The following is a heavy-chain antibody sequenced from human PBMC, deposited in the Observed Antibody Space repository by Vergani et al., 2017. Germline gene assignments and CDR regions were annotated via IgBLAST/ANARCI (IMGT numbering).Heavy chain of an antibody. V-gene: IGHV4-31*03. Sequence: QVQLQESGPGLVKPSQTLSLICTVSGGSISSGGYYWSWIRQHPGKGLEWIGYIYYSGSTYYNPSLKSRVTISVDTSKNQFSLELSSVTAADTAVYYCARRGYYYDSSGYYFDYWGQGTLVTVSS. D-gene: IGHD3-22*01. CDR3: ARRGYYYDSSGYYFDY. J-gene: IGHJ4*02. CDR1: GGSISSGGYY. CDR2: IYYSGST.